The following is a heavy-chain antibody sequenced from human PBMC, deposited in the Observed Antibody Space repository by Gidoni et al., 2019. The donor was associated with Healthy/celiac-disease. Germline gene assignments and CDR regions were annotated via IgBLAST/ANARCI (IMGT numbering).Heavy chain of an antibody. D-gene: IGHD3-10*01. V-gene: IGHV4-30-4*01. Sequence: VQLQESGPGLVKPSQPLSLTCTVSGGSISSGDYYWRWIRQPPGKGLEWIGYIYYSGSTYYNPSLKSRVTIAVDTSKNQCSLKLSSVTAADTAVYYCARALEGLLWLYWGQGTLVTVSA. CDR3: ARALEGLLWLY. J-gene: IGHJ4*02. CDR1: GGSISSGDYY. CDR2: IYYSGST.